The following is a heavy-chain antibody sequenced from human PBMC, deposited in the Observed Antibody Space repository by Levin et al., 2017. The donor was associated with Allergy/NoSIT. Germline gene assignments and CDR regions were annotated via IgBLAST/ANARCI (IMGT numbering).Heavy chain of an antibody. CDR1: GFTFSSYG. CDR2: IWYDGSNK. J-gene: IGHJ6*03. D-gene: IGHD3-3*01. Sequence: QAGGSLRLSCAASGFTFSSYGMHWVRQAPGKGLEWVAVIWYDGSNKYYADSVKGRFTISRDNSKNTLYLQMNSLRAEDTAVYYCARRQKDWSGYEKLYYYYYYMDVWGKGTTVTVSS. CDR3: ARRQKDWSGYEKLYYYYYYMDV. V-gene: IGHV3-33*01.